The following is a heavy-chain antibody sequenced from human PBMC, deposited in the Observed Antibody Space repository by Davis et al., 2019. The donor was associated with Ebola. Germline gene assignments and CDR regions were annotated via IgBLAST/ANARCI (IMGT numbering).Heavy chain of an antibody. D-gene: IGHD6-6*01. Sequence: ASVKVSCKASGYTFTGYSIHWVRQAPGQGLEWMGRINPNSGGTNYAQKFQGRVTMTRDTSISTAYMELSRLRSDDTAVYYCARDTRPRGPYGMDVWGKGTTVTVSS. CDR2: INPNSGGT. CDR1: GYTFTGYS. CDR3: ARDTRPRGPYGMDV. V-gene: IGHV1-2*06. J-gene: IGHJ6*04.